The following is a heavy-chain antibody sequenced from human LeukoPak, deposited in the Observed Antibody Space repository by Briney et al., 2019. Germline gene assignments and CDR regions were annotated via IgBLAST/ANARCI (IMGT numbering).Heavy chain of an antibody. D-gene: IGHD5-24*01. J-gene: IGHJ4*02. CDR2: ISYDGSTK. CDR1: GFTFSSYA. V-gene: IGHV3-30*04. CDR3: ARDSARRDGYNFDY. Sequence: GGSLRLSCAASGFTFSSYAMHWVRQAPGKGLEWVALISYDGSTKHCADSVKGRFTISRDNSKNTLYLQMNSLRAEDTAVYYCARDSARRDGYNFDYWGQGTLVTVSS.